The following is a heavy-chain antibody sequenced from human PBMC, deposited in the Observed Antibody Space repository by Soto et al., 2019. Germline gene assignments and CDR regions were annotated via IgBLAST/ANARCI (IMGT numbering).Heavy chain of an antibody. Sequence: QVQLVQSGAEVKKPGSSVKVSCKASGGTFSSYAISWVRQAPGQGLEWMGGIIPIFGTANYAQKFQGRVTIPADLSTSAAYMELSSLRSEDTAVYYCAREGRLHRGLFDYWGQGTLVTVSS. V-gene: IGHV1-69*12. CDR2: IIPIFGTA. J-gene: IGHJ4*02. D-gene: IGHD3-16*01. CDR3: AREGRLHRGLFDY. CDR1: GGTFSSYA.